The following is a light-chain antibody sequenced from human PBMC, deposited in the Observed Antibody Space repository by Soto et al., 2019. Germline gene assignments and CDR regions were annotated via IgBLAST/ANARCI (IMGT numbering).Light chain of an antibody. CDR2: GAS. J-gene: IGKJ4*01. V-gene: IGKV1-39*01. CDR3: QQTFITPPLT. Sequence: DIQMTQSPSSLSASIGDRITITCRASQSISTYLNWYQQKPVKAPSLLIYGASTLQSGVPSRFSGSGSATDFTLTISRLPHEDFATYYCQQTFITPPLTFGGGTKVEIK. CDR1: QSISTY.